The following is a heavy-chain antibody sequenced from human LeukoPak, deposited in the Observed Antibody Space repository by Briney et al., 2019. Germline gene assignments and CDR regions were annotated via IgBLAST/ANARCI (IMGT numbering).Heavy chain of an antibody. J-gene: IGHJ5*02. Sequence: GGSLRLSXTASGFTFSSYGMHWVRQAPGKGLEWVAVIAYDGSNTYYLDSVKDRFIISRDNSRNTLYLQMNSLRVEDTAVYYCAKDIGILTTSLYNWFDPWGQGTPVTVSS. V-gene: IGHV3-33*05. CDR2: IAYDGSNT. D-gene: IGHD2/OR15-2a*01. CDR3: AKDIGILTTSLYNWFDP. CDR1: GFTFSSYG.